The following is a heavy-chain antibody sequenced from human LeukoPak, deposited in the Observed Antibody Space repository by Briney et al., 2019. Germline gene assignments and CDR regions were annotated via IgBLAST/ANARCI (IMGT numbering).Heavy chain of an antibody. CDR3: ARGRAGVATPAEYFQH. J-gene: IGHJ1*01. Sequence: ASVKVSCKASGYTFTRYGISWVRQAPGQGLEWMGWISAYNGNTNYAQKLQGRVTMTTDTSTSTAYMELRSLGSDDTAVYYCARGRAGVATPAEYFQHWGQGTLVTVSS. CDR1: GYTFTRYG. CDR2: ISAYNGNT. V-gene: IGHV1-18*01. D-gene: IGHD5-12*01.